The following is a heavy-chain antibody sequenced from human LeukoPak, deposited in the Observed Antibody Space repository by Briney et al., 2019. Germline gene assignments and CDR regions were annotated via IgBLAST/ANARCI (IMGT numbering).Heavy chain of an antibody. CDR3: ARGDPHADL. CDR1: GFDLSTYE. V-gene: IGHV3-48*03. J-gene: IGHJ5*02. CDR2: ITISGHTK. Sequence: SLGLSCAASGFDLSTYEMNWVRQAPGKGLEWIADITISGHTKNYADSVKGRFTISRDNARTSLYLQMNSLRVEDTGVYYCARGDPHADLWGQGTLVTVSS.